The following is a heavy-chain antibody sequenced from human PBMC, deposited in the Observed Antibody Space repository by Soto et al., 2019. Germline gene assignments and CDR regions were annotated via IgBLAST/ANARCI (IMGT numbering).Heavy chain of an antibody. J-gene: IGHJ4*02. Sequence: GGSLRLSCAASGFTFSSYSMNWVRQAPGKGLEWVSSISSSSSYIYYADSVKGRFTISRDNAKNSLYLQMNSLRAEDTAVYYCARNAQTTYYDFWSGFGLDYWGQGTLVTVSS. D-gene: IGHD3-3*01. V-gene: IGHV3-21*01. CDR1: GFTFSSYS. CDR2: ISSSSSYI. CDR3: ARNAQTTYYDFWSGFGLDY.